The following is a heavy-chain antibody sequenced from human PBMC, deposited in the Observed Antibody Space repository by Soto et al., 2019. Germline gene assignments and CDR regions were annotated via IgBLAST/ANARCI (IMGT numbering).Heavy chain of an antibody. CDR1: GYTFTSYA. V-gene: IGHV1-3*01. D-gene: IGHD3-3*01. J-gene: IGHJ4*02. Sequence: GASVKVSCKASGYTFTSYAMHWVRQAPGQRLEWMGWINAGNGNTKSSQKFQGRVTITRDTSASTAYMELSSLRSEDTAVYYCARTSGYYFYDYWGQGTLVTV. CDR2: INAGNGNT. CDR3: ARTSGYYFYDY.